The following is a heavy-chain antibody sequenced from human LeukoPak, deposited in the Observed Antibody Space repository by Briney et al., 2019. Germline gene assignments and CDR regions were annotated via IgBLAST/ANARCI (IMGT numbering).Heavy chain of an antibody. CDR3: ARFYGSTPSYFDY. V-gene: IGHV3-66*01. D-gene: IGHD4-17*01. CDR1: GFTVSSNY. CDR2: IYSGGST. Sequence: GGSLRLSCAASGFTVSSNYMSWVRQAPGEGLEWVSVIYSGGSTYYADSVKGRFTISRDNSKNTLYLQMNSLRAEDTAVYYCARFYGSTPSYFDYWGQGTLVTVSS. J-gene: IGHJ4*02.